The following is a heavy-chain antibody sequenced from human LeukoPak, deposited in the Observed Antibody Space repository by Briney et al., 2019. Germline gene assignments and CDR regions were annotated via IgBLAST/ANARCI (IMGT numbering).Heavy chain of an antibody. CDR2: IYSGGST. CDR1: GFTVSSNY. CDR3: ARGYLIDY. Sequence: GGSLRLSCAASGFTVSSNYMSWVRQAPGKGLEWVSVIYSGGSTYYADSVRGRFTIFRDNSKNTLYLQVNSLRAEDTAVYYCARGYLIDYWGQGTLVTVSS. D-gene: IGHD1-26*01. J-gene: IGHJ4*02. V-gene: IGHV3-66*01.